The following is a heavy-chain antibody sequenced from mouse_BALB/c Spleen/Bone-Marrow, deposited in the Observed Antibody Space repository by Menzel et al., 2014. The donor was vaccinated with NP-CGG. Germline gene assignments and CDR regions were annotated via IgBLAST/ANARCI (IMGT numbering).Heavy chain of an antibody. J-gene: IGHJ3*01. V-gene: IGHV4-1*02. D-gene: IGHD2-3*01. CDR2: INPESNTI. Sequence: EVKLVESGGGLVQPGGSLKLSCAASGFDLSRYWMSWVRQAPGKGLQWIGEINPESNTINYSPSLKDKFIISRDNAKNTLYLQMSKVKSEDAALYCCARLGYYGWFAYWGQGTLVTVSA. CDR1: GFDLSRYW. CDR3: ARLGYYGWFAY.